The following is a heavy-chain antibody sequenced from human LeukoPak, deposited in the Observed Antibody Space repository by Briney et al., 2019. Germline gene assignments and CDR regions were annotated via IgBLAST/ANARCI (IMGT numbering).Heavy chain of an antibody. CDR1: EFSFSSDW. J-gene: IGHJ4*02. Sequence: GGSLRLSCAASEFSFSSDWMHWVRQAPGKGLGWVSRIRPDGRSASYADSERGRFNISRDNDQTSLYLQMHSLRAEHTAVYFCAGRQQLVRAYADYWGQGTLVTVSS. CDR2: IRPDGRSA. V-gene: IGHV3-74*01. CDR3: AGRQQLVRAYADY. D-gene: IGHD6-13*01.